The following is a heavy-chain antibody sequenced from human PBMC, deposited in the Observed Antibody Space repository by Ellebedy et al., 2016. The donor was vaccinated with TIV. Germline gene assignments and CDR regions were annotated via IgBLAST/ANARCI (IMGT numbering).Heavy chain of an antibody. J-gene: IGHJ6*02. CDR3: AGFMVRGVMDV. CDR2: IYYSGST. V-gene: IGHV4-59*01. Sequence: MPSETLSLTCTVSGGSISNDYWSWIRQPPGRGLEWIGYIYYSGSTNYNPSLKSRVTISVDTSKNQFSLKLTSVTAADTAVYYCAGFMVRGVMDVWGQGTTVSVSS. D-gene: IGHD3-10*01. CDR1: GGSISNDY.